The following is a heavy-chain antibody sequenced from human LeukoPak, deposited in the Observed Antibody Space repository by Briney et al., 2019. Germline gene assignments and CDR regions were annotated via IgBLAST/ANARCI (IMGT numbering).Heavy chain of an antibody. CDR1: GGSFSGYY. D-gene: IGHD3-10*01. Sequence: PSETLSLTCAVYGGSFSGYYWSWIRQPPGKGLEWIGEIDHSGSTNYNPSLKSRVTISVDTSKNQFSLKLSSVTAADTAVYYCARGTMGDAFDIWGQGTMVTVSS. J-gene: IGHJ3*02. V-gene: IGHV4-34*01. CDR2: IDHSGST. CDR3: ARGTMGDAFDI.